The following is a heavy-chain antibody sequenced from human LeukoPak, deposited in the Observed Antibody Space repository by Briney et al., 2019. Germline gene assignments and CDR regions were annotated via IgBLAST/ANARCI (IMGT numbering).Heavy chain of an antibody. J-gene: IGHJ6*02. CDR3: ARGLTAYQAYYGLDV. CDR2: TYYRSMWYN. D-gene: IGHD1-20*01. CDR1: GDSVSSNSAA. V-gene: IGHV6-1*01. Sequence: SQTLSLTCAISGDSVSSNSAAWNWIRQSPSRGLEWLGRTYYRSMWYNDYAASVKSRVTINRDTSKNQFSLQLNPVTPDDSAVYYCARGLTAYQAYYGLDVWGQGTTVTVSS.